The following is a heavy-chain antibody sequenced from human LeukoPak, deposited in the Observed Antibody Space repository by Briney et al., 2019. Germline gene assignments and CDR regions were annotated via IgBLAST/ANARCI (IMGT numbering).Heavy chain of an antibody. CDR3: ARDLYNWNDEGYFDY. J-gene: IGHJ4*02. CDR2: INPNSGGT. Sequence: GASVKVSCKPSGYTFTGYYMHWVRQPPGQGLEWMGWINPNSGGTNYAQKFQGRVTMTRDTSISTAYMELSRLRSDDTAVYYCARDLYNWNDEGYFDYWGQGTLVTVSS. CDR1: GYTFTGYY. V-gene: IGHV1-2*02. D-gene: IGHD1-1*01.